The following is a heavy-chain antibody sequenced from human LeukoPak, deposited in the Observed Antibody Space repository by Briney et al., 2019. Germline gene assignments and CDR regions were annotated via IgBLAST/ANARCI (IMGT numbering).Heavy chain of an antibody. CDR1: GDSIGSNNFF. CDR2: ISYSGNT. J-gene: IGHJ4*02. Sequence: SETLSLTCTVSGDSIGSNNFFWAWLRQPPGEGLEWIGTISYSGNTYYTPSLKNRVTVSLDTSKNQFSLKLSSVTAADTAVYYCARQLMVRAVLDSWGQGTLVTVSS. D-gene: IGHD3-10*01. V-gene: IGHV4-39*07. CDR3: ARQLMVRAVLDS.